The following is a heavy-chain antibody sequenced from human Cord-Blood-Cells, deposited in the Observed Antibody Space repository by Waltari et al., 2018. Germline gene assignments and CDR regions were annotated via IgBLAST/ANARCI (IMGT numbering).Heavy chain of an antibody. CDR3: ARLAAAGTHFDY. CDR1: SSNY. Sequence: SSNYMSWVRQAPGKGLEWVSVIYSGGSTYYADSVKGRFTISRHNSKNTLYLQMNSLRAEDTAVYYCARLAAAGTHFDYWGQGTLVTVSS. V-gene: IGHV3-53*04. J-gene: IGHJ4*02. D-gene: IGHD6-13*01. CDR2: IYSGGST.